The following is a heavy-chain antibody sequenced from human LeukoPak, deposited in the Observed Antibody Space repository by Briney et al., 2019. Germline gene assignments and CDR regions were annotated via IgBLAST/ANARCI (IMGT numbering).Heavy chain of an antibody. D-gene: IGHD3-10*01. V-gene: IGHV3-23*01. CDR3: AKGGFGRPFDY. CDR1: GFTFSNYA. CDR2: ISGSGGST. Sequence: GGSLRLSCAASGFTFSNYAMSWVRQAPGRGLEWVSVISGSGGSTYYVDSVQGRFTISRDNSKNTLFLQMDSLRAEDTAVYYCAKGGFGRPFDYWGQGTLVTVSS. J-gene: IGHJ4*02.